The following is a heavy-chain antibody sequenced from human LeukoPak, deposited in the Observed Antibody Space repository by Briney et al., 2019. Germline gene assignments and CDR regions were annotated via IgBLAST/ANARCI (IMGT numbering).Heavy chain of an antibody. CDR2: IIPIFGTA. D-gene: IGHD1-26*01. J-gene: IGHJ4*02. CDR3: ATSYSGSYPTDY. CDR1: GGTFSSYA. V-gene: IGHV1-69*05. Sequence: SVKVSCKASGGTFSSYAISWVRQAPGQGLEWMGRIIPIFGTANYAQKFQGRVTITTGESTSTAYMELSSLRSEYTAVYYCATSYSGSYPTDYWGQGTLVTVSS.